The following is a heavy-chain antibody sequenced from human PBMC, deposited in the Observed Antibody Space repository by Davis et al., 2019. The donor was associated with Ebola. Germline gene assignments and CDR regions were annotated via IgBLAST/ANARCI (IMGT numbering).Heavy chain of an antibody. CDR2: ISGSGGST. CDR3: AKWSIAVAGTSDYYYYYGMDV. V-gene: IGHV3-23*01. J-gene: IGHJ6*02. CDR1: GFTFTNAW. Sequence: GESLKISCAGSGFTFTNAWMNWVRQVPGKGLEWVSAISGSGGSTYYADSVKGRFTISRDNSKNTLYLQMNSLRAEDTAVYYCAKWSIAVAGTSDYYYYYGMDVWGQGTTVTVSS. D-gene: IGHD6-19*01.